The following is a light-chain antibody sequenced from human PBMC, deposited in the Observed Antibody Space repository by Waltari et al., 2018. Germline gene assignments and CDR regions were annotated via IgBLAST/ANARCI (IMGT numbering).Light chain of an antibody. V-gene: IGLV2-8*01. CDR1: SSDVGGYNY. J-gene: IGLJ2*01. CDR2: EVT. Sequence: QSALTQPPSASGSPGQSVTISCTGTSSDVGGYNYVSWYQQYPDKAPKLIIYEVTKRPSGVPDRLSGSKSGNTASLTVSGLQAEDEADYYCTSYGGSNNFVIFGGGTKLTVL. CDR3: TSYGGSNNFVI.